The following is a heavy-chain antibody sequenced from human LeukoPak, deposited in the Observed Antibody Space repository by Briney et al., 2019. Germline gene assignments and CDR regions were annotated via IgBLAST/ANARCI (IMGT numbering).Heavy chain of an antibody. CDR3: ARQSTPHGNFDY. D-gene: IGHD5-24*01. V-gene: IGHV3-13*01. J-gene: IGHJ4*02. Sequence: GGSLRLSCAASGFILSNYAMHWVRQPAGKGLEWVSALGTAGDTFYPGSVKGRFTISRDNAKKSLFLLMSSLRAEDTAIYYCARQSTPHGNFDYWGQGTLVTVSS. CDR2: LGTAGDT. CDR1: GFILSNYA.